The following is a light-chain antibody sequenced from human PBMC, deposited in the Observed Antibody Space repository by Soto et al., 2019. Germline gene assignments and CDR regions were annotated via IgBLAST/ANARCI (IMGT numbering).Light chain of an antibody. J-gene: IGKJ1*01. CDR1: QRISRW. Sequence: DIQMTQSPSTLSASVGDRVTITCRASQRISRWFAWYQQKPGKAPKLLIYKASTLESGVPSNFSGSGSGTEFTLTISSLQPADFATYYCQQYNSYPWTFGQGTKVDVK. CDR2: KAS. CDR3: QQYNSYPWT. V-gene: IGKV1-5*03.